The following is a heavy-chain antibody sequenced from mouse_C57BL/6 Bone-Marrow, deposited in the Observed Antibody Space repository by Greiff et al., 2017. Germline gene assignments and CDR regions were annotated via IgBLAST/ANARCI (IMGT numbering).Heavy chain of an antibody. Sequence: VQLQQSGAELMKPGASVKLSCKATGYTFTGYWIEWVKQRPGHGLEWIGEILPGSGSTNYNEKFKGKATLTADTSSNTAYMQLSSLTTEDSAVDYCARWGWCAYAMDYWGQGTSVTVSS. CDR2: ILPGSGST. CDR1: GYTFTGYW. V-gene: IGHV1-9*01. CDR3: ARWGWCAYAMDY. J-gene: IGHJ4*01. D-gene: IGHD1-1*02.